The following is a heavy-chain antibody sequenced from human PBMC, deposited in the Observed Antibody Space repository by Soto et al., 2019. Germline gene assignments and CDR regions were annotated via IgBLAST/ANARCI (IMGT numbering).Heavy chain of an antibody. CDR3: ARVCSTTSCYGAFDI. Sequence: EVQLVESGGGLVQPGGSLRLSCAASGFTFSTYAMHWVRQAPGKGLEYVSLISGDGRSTYYANSVKGRFTISRDNSKNTLYLQMGRVRAEEMAVYYCARVCSTTSCYGAFDIWGQGTMLSVSS. CDR2: ISGDGRST. D-gene: IGHD2-2*01. CDR1: GFTFSTYA. J-gene: IGHJ3*02. V-gene: IGHV3-64*01.